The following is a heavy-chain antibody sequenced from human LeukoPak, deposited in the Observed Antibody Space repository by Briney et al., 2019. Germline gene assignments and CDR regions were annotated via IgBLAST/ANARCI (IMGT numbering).Heavy chain of an antibody. CDR3: ARGNYETYDSSGYFDY. J-gene: IGHJ4*02. V-gene: IGHV4-34*01. Sequence: KPSETLSLTCAVYGESFSGYYWSWIRQPPGKGLEWIGEINHSGSTNYNPSLKSRVTISVDTSKNQFSLKLSSVTAAVTAVYYCARGNYETYDSSGYFDYWGQGTLVTVSS. CDR2: INHSGST. CDR1: GESFSGYY. D-gene: IGHD3-22*01.